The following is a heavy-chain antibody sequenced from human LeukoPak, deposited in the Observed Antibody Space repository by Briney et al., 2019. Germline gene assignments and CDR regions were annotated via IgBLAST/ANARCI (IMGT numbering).Heavy chain of an antibody. D-gene: IGHD6-19*01. Sequence: PGGSLRLSCAASGFTFSSYSMNWVRQAPGKGLEWVSSISSSSSYIYYADSVKGRFTISRDNAKNSLYLQMNSLRAEDTAVYYCARGVGSSGWYEGGYFDYWGQGTLVTVSS. V-gene: IGHV3-21*01. J-gene: IGHJ4*02. CDR1: GFTFSSYS. CDR3: ARGVGSSGWYEGGYFDY. CDR2: ISSSSSYI.